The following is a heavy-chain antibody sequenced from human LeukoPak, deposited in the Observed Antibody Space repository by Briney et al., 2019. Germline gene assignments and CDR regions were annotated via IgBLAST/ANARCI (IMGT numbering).Heavy chain of an antibody. J-gene: IGHJ4*02. V-gene: IGHV3-23*01. CDR3: AKFAGYYDSSGYCDY. Sequence: GGSLRLSCAASGFTFSNYAMSWVRQAPGKGLEWVSGISGSGGSTYYADSVKGRFTISRDNSKNTLYLQMNSLRAEDTAVYYCAKFAGYYDSSGYCDYWGQGTLVTVSS. CDR2: ISGSGGST. CDR1: GFTFSNYA. D-gene: IGHD3-22*01.